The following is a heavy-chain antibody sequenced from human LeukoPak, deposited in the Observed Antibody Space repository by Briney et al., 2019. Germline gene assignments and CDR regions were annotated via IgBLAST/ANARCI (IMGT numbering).Heavy chain of an antibody. CDR2: ISGSGGST. V-gene: IGHV3-23*01. CDR1: GFTFSSYA. J-gene: IGHJ4*02. Sequence: GGSLRLSCAASGFTFSSYAMSWVRQAPGKGLEWVSAISGSGGSTYYADSVRGRFIISRDNSKNTLYLQMSSLGAEDTAVYYCVKNYGNSHHAPVDWGQGTLVTVSS. CDR3: VKNYGNSHHAPVD. D-gene: IGHD3-16*01.